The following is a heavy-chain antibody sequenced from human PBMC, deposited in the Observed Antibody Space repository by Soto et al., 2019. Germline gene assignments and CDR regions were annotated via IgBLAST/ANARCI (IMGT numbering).Heavy chain of an antibody. CDR1: VGSGSSGSYY. J-gene: IGHJ4*02. V-gene: IGHV4-61*01. Sequence: PSETLSLTCTVSVGSGSSGSYYWIWIRHPPGKGLEWIGYIYYSGSTNYNPSLKSRVTISVDTSKNQFSLKLSSVTAADTAVYYCARGGDFWSGHQWDWGQGTLVTVSS. CDR2: IYYSGST. D-gene: IGHD3-3*01. CDR3: ARGGDFWSGHQWD.